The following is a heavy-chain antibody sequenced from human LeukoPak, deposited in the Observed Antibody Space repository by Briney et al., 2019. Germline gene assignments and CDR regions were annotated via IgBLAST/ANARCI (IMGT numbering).Heavy chain of an antibody. V-gene: IGHV3-30*03. Sequence: GGSLRLSCAASGFTFSLYGMHWVRQAPGKGLEWVAAISYDMGTKFYADSVKGRFTISRDTSKNTLFLQKGSLSHEDTAVYYCASDRSYYGSGSSSYFDSWGQGTLVTVYS. D-gene: IGHD3-10*01. CDR2: ISYDMGTK. CDR3: ASDRSYYGSGSSSYFDS. J-gene: IGHJ4*02. CDR1: GFTFSLYG.